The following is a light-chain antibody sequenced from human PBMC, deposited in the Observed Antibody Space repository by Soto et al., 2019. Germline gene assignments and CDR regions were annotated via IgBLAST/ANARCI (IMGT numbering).Light chain of an antibody. CDR1: QGIRYN. CDR2: DPF. CDR3: LQDQAYPWT. V-gene: IGKV1-17*01. Sequence: DIQMTQSPSSLSASVGARVTITCRASQGIRYNLGWYQQRPGKAPERLTYDPFTLESGVTSRFRGSGSGTEFTLTIASLQPEAVATYYCLQDQAYPWTFGQGTQVELK. J-gene: IGKJ1*01.